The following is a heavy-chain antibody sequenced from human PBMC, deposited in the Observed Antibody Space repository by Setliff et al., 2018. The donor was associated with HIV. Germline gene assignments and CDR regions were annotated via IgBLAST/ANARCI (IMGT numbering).Heavy chain of an antibody. J-gene: IGHJ1*01. Sequence: LSLTCTVSGGSISSGGYYWSWIRQHPGRGLEWIGYIYYSGNTYYNPSLKSRLTISVDTSKNHFSLKLSSVTAADTAVYFCARDPYCSGDGCFRYYQHWGRGTLVTVPS. CDR2: IYYSGNT. CDR1: GGSISSGGYY. V-gene: IGHV4-31*03. D-gene: IGHD2-15*01. CDR3: ARDPYCSGDGCFRYYQH.